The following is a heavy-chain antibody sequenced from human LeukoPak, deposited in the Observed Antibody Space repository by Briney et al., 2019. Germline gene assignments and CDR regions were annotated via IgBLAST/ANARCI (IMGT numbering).Heavy chain of an antibody. D-gene: IGHD5-12*01. V-gene: IGHV3-7*03. J-gene: IGHJ4*02. CDR1: GFSLSMYW. CDR3: AREFTGYGNTDC. Sequence: GGSLRLSCTAAGFSLSMYWMSWVRQAPGKGLEWVANIRSDGVEKYYVDSVRGRFTISTDTAKNTLYLQMNSLRADDTAVYYCAREFTGYGNTDCWGQGTLVTVSS. CDR2: IRSDGVEK.